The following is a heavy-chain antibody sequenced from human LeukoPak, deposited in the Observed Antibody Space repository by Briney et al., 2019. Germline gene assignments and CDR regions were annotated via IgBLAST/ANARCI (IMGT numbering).Heavy chain of an antibody. CDR1: GFIFGDYY. Sequence: GGTLRLSCKASGFIFGDYYMNWIRQAPGKGLEWVANIKQDGSEKHYVDSVKGRFTISRDNAKNSLFLQLNSLRAEDTAVYYCGRSMDVWGQGTTVIVSS. J-gene: IGHJ6*02. CDR2: IKQDGSEK. V-gene: IGHV3-7*01. CDR3: GRSMDV.